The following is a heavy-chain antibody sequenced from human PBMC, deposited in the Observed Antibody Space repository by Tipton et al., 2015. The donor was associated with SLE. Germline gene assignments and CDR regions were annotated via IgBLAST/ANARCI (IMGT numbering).Heavy chain of an antibody. J-gene: IGHJ4*02. Sequence: QSEPEVKKPGSSVKVSCKASGGSFSSYTISWVRQAPGEGLEWMGRIIPILGIATYTQKFQGRVTITADKSTSTAYMEVSSLRSEGTAVFYCARDGRGPPDRSGYSPFDYWGQGTLVTVSS. D-gene: IGHD3-22*01. CDR2: IIPILGIA. CDR3: ARDGRGPPDRSGYSPFDY. V-gene: IGHV1-69*04. CDR1: GGSFSSYT.